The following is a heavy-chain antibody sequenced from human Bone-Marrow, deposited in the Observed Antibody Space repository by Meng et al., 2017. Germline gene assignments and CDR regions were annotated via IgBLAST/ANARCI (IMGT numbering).Heavy chain of an antibody. CDR1: GFTFSTFA. D-gene: IGHD6-13*01. J-gene: IGHJ4*02. V-gene: IGHV3-30*09. CDR3: ARARGYSNTWYEDH. Sequence: GESLKISCAASGFTFSTFAMHWVRQAPGKGLEWVALIFYDGTKTFSADSVKGRFAISRDNAKNSLFLQMNSLRAEDTAFYYCARARGYSNTWYEDHWGQGTLVTVSS. CDR2: IFYDGTKT.